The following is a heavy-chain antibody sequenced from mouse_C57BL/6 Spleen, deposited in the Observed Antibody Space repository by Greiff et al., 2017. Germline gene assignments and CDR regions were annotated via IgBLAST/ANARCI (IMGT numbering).Heavy chain of an antibody. J-gene: IGHJ2*01. CDR2: ISSGSSTI. V-gene: IGHV5-17*01. D-gene: IGHD2-1*01. CDR3: AREALYPFDY. CDR1: GFTFSDYG. Sequence: EVKLVESGGGLVKPGGSLKLSCAASGFTFSDYGMHWVRQAPEKGLEWVAYISSGSSTIYYADTVKGRFTISRDNAKNTLFLQMTSLRSEDTAMYYCAREALYPFDYWGQGTTLTVSS.